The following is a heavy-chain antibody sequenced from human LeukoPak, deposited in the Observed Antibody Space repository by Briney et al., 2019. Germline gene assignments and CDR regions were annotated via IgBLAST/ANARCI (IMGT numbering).Heavy chain of an antibody. J-gene: IGHJ4*02. D-gene: IGHD6-19*01. CDR1: GGSFSGYY. CDR2: INHSGST. V-gene: IGHV4-34*01. CDR3: ARFGKQQGLRLGYYFDY. Sequence: SETLSLTCAVYGGSFSGYYWSWIRQPPGKGLEWIGEINHSGSTNYNPSLKSRVTISVDTSKNQFSLKLSSVTAADTAVYYCARFGKQQGLRLGYYFDYWGQGTLVTVSS.